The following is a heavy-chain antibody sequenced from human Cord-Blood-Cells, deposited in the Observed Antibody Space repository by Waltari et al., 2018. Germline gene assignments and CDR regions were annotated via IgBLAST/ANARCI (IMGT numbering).Heavy chain of an antibody. CDR1: GGSFSGYY. V-gene: IGHV4-34*01. CDR3: ARGRFEYYDFWSGYFAVQH. CDR2: INHSGST. D-gene: IGHD3-3*01. Sequence: QVQLQQWGAGLLKPSETLSLTCAVYGGSFSGYYWSWIRQPPGKGQEWIGEINHSGSTNYNPSLKSRVTVSVYTSKNQFSLKLSSVTAADTAVYYCARGRFEYYDFWSGYFAVQHWGQGTLVTVSS. J-gene: IGHJ1*01.